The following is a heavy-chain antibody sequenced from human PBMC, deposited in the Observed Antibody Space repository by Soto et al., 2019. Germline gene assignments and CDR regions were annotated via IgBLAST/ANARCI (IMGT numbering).Heavy chain of an antibody. CDR1: GYTXSSYG. CDR3: ATRDPGPY. CDR2: ISAYTGNT. Sequence: SXKVSCKSSGYTXSSYGISWVRQAPGQGLEWRGWISAYTGNTNYEQKLQGRVTMTTDTSTSTADMELRSLRSDDTAVYYCATRDPGPYWGQGTLGTVSS. J-gene: IGHJ4*02. V-gene: IGHV1-18*04.